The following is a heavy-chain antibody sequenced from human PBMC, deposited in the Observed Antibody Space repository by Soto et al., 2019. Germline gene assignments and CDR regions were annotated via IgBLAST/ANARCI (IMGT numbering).Heavy chain of an antibody. Sequence: QITLKESGPTLVKPTQTLTLTCTFSGFSLSTSGVGVGWIRQPPGKALEWLALIYWDDDKRYSPSLKSRLTITNDTSKNQVVLTMTNMDPVDTATYDCAHALYGSGSYPNWFDPWCQGTLVTVSS. V-gene: IGHV2-5*02. CDR2: IYWDDDK. CDR1: GFSLSTSGVG. J-gene: IGHJ5*02. D-gene: IGHD3-10*01. CDR3: AHALYGSGSYPNWFDP.